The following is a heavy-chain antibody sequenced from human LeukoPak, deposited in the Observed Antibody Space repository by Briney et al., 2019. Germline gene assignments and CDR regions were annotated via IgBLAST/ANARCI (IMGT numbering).Heavy chain of an antibody. Sequence: GGSLRLSCAASGFTFSNAWMSWVRQAPGKGLEWVGRIKSKTDGGTTDYAAPVKGRFTISRDDSKNTLYLQMNNLKTEDTAVYYCTTGPDDYDLYYFDYWGQGTLVTVSS. V-gene: IGHV3-15*01. CDR2: IKSKTDGGTT. J-gene: IGHJ4*02. CDR3: TTGPDDYDLYYFDY. D-gene: IGHD4-17*01. CDR1: GFTFSNAW.